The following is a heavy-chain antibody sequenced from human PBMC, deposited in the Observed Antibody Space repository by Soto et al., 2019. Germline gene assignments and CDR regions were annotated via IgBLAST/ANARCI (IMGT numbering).Heavy chain of an antibody. CDR2: VSIGGST. CDR3: AKRRGAGGHFDY. D-gene: IGHD2-15*01. Sequence: DVQLLESGGGLVQPEGSLRLSCAASGFTFSSYAMGWVRQGPGKGLEWVAVVSIGGSTHYADSVRGRFTISRDNSKNTLSLPMNSLTADDTAVYFCAKRRGAGGHFDYWGQGALVTVSS. V-gene: IGHV3-23*01. CDR1: GFTFSSYA. J-gene: IGHJ4*02.